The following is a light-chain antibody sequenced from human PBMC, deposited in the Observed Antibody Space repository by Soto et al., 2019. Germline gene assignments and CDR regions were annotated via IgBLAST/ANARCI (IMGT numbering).Light chain of an antibody. V-gene: IGKV3-20*01. CDR3: QQYDGSLFT. CDR2: GAS. Sequence: EIVLTQSPGTLSLSPGERATLSCRASQSVSSNFLAWYQQKPGQAPRLLIDGASSRATGIPDRFSGSGSGTDFTLTISRLEPEDFAVYYCQQYDGSLFTFGPGTKVDIK. J-gene: IGKJ3*01. CDR1: QSVSSNF.